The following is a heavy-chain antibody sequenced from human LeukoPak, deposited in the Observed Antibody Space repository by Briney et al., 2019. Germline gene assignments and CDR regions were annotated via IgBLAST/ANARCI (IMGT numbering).Heavy chain of an antibody. CDR1: GYTFTGYY. J-gene: IGHJ4*02. D-gene: IGHD3-22*01. CDR2: INPNSGGT. Sequence: ASVKVSCKASGYTFTGYYMHWVRQAPGQGLEWMGWINPNSGGTNYAQKFQGRVTMTRDTSISTAYMELSRLRSDDTAVYYCARDQYYYDSTSLGDYWGQGTLVTVSS. CDR3: ARDQYYYDSTSLGDY. V-gene: IGHV1-2*02.